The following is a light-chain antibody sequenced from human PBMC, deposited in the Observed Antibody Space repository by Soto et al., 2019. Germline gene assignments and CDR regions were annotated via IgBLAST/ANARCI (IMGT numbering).Light chain of an antibody. CDR1: SSDVGGYNY. CDR3: SSYAGSNNFV. V-gene: IGLV2-8*01. Sequence: QSVLTQPPSASGSPGQSVTISCTGTSSDVGGYNYVSWYQQHPGKVPKLVIYEVTKRPSGVPDRFSGSKSGNTASLTVSGLQAEDEADYYCSSYAGSNNFVFGTGTQLTVL. J-gene: IGLJ1*01. CDR2: EVT.